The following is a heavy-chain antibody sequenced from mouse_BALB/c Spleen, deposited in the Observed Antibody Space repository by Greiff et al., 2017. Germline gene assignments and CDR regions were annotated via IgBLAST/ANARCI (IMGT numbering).Heavy chain of an antibody. CDR2: ISDGGSYT. CDR1: GFTFSDYY. Sequence: EVQRVESGGGLVKPGGSLKLSCAASGFTFSDYYMYWVRQTPEKRLEWVATISDGGSYTYYPDSVKGRFTISRDNAKNNLYLQMSSLKSEDTAMYYCARRGRYESFAYWGQGTLVTVSA. D-gene: IGHD2-14*01. J-gene: IGHJ3*01. CDR3: ARRGRYESFAY. V-gene: IGHV5-4*02.